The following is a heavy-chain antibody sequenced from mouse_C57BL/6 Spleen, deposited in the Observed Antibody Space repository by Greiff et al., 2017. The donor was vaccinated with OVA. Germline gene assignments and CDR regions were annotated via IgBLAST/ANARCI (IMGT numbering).Heavy chain of an antibody. J-gene: IGHJ1*03. V-gene: IGHV1-80*01. CDR1: GYAFSSYW. D-gene: IGHD1-1*01. CDR2: IYPGDGDT. Sequence: VQLQQPGAELVKPGASVKISCKASGYAFSSYWMNWVKQRPGKGLEWIGQIYPGDGDTNYNGKFKGKATMAADKSSSTAYMHLSSLTSEDSAVYFCTRGYGSLWYFDDWGTGTTVTVSS. CDR3: TRGYGSLWYFDD.